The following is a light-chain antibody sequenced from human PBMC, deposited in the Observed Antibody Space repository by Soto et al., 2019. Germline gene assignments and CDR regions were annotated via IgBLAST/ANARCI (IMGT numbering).Light chain of an antibody. CDR1: QSISNY. Sequence: DMEMTQSPSSLSAFVGDRVTITCRASQSISNYLNWYQHKPGKVPKLLIYAASSLQSRVPTRFSGSGSGTDFTLTINSLQPEDFATYYCQHSYGTPLTFGGGTKIEIK. CDR2: AAS. J-gene: IGKJ4*01. V-gene: IGKV1-39*01. CDR3: QHSYGTPLT.